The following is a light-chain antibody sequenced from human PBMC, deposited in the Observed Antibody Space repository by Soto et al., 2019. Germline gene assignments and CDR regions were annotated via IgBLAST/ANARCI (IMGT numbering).Light chain of an antibody. CDR1: QSVYSN. V-gene: IGKV3-15*01. J-gene: IGKJ2*01. CDR3: QQYNNWPPT. Sequence: DIVMTQSPATLSVSPGERATLSCRASQSVYSNLAWYQQKPGQGPRLLIYGASARATGIPARFSGSGSGTEFTLTISSLQSEDFAVYYCQQYNNWPPTLGQGTKLGIK. CDR2: GAS.